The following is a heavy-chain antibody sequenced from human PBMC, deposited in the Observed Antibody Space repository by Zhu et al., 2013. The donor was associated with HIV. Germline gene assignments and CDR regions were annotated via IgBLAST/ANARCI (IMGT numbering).Heavy chain of an antibody. CDR1: GGSISSNTY. CDR3: ASYDHGDYSFEY. J-gene: IGHJ4*02. Sequence: VQLQESGPGLVKPSETLSLTCSVSGGSISSNTYWAWVRQPPGKGLEWIGSIYYSGNTYYNPSLKSRATISLDTSKNQFSLKLTSVSAADTAVYYCASYDHGDYSFEYWGQGTLVTVSS. CDR2: IYYSGNT. D-gene: IGHD4-17*01. V-gene: IGHV4-39*07.